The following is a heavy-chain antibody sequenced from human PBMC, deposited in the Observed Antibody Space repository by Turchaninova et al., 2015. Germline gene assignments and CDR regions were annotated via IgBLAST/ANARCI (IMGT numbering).Heavy chain of an antibody. Sequence: EVQLVESGGGLVEPGGSLRLSCEAAGFPFSSEHKSGVRQARGKGLEWVTTISGGGGNTYYADSVKGRFTISRDNSKNTLYLQMNSLRAEDTALYYCAKDRSISWYYFDYWGQGTLVTVSS. CDR2: ISGGGGNT. CDR3: AKDRSISWYYFDY. CDR1: GFPFSSEH. D-gene: IGHD6-13*01. J-gene: IGHJ4*02. V-gene: IGHV3-23*04.